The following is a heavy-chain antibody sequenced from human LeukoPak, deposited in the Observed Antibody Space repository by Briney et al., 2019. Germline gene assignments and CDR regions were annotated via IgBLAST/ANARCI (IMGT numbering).Heavy chain of an antibody. J-gene: IGHJ3*02. CDR1: GGTFSSYA. V-gene: IGHV1-69*01. D-gene: IGHD5-24*01. CDR3: ARGAIGEMATKEGAFDI. Sequence: GSSVKASCKASGGTFSSYAISWVRQAPGQGLEWMGGIIPIFGTANYAQKFQGRVTITADESTSTAYMELSSLRSEDTAVYYCARGAIGEMATKEGAFDIWGQGTMVTVSS. CDR2: IIPIFGTA.